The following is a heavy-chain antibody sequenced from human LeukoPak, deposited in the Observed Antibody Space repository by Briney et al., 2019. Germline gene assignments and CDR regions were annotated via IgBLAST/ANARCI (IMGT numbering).Heavy chain of an antibody. Sequence: GGSLRLSCAASRFTFSSYAMHWVRQAPGKGLEWVAVISYDGSNKYYADSVKGRFTISRDNSKNTLYLQMNSLRAEDTAVYYCARGGRYCSGGSCYATIDYWGQGTLVTVSS. D-gene: IGHD2-15*01. CDR2: ISYDGSNK. V-gene: IGHV3-30-3*01. CDR3: ARGGRYCSGGSCYATIDY. CDR1: RFTFSSYA. J-gene: IGHJ4*02.